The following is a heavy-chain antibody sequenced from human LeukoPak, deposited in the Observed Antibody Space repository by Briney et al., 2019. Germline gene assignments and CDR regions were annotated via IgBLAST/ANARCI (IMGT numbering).Heavy chain of an antibody. V-gene: IGHV1-8*01. CDR2: MNPNSGNT. CDR3: ATVFPLSYGKAFDI. J-gene: IGHJ3*02. D-gene: IGHD1-26*01. Sequence: GASVKVSCKASGYTFTSYDINWVRQATGQGLEWMGWMNPNSGNTGYAQKFQGRVTMTRNTSISTAYMELSSLRSEDTAVYYCATVFPLSYGKAFDIWGQGTMVTVSS. CDR1: GYTFTSYD.